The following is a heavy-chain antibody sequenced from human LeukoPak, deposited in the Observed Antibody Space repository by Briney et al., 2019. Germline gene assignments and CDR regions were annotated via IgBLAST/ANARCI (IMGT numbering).Heavy chain of an antibody. J-gene: IGHJ2*01. Sequence: SETLSLTCTVSGGSISRYCWSWIRQPPGKGLEWIGYIYYSGSTNYSPSLKSRLTISVDTSKNQFSLKLSSVTAADTAVYYCARTYGSSGLGYFDLWGRGTLVTVSS. CDR2: IYYSGST. CDR1: GGSISRYC. CDR3: ARTYGSSGLGYFDL. V-gene: IGHV4-59*01. D-gene: IGHD6-13*01.